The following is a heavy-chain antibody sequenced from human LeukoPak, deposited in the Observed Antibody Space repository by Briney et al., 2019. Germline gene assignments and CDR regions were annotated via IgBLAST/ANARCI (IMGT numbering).Heavy chain of an antibody. J-gene: IGHJ4*02. CDR3: ARDGGSAAAGEFDY. D-gene: IGHD6-13*01. CDR2: IYHSGST. Sequence: SETLSLTCAVSGYSISSGYYWGWIRQPPGKGLEWIGSIYHSGSTYYNPSLKSRVTISVDTSKNQFSLKVSSVTAADTAVYYCARDGGSAAAGEFDYWGQGTLVTVSS. V-gene: IGHV4-38-2*02. CDR1: GYSISSGYY.